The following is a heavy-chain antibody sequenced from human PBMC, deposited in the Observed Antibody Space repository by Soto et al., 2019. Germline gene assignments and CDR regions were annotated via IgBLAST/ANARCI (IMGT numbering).Heavy chain of an antibody. CDR1: GGSISSSSYY. J-gene: IGHJ5*02. CDR2: IYYSGST. Sequence: SEALSLTCTVSGGSISSSSYYWGWIRQPPGKGLDWIGSIYYSGSTYYNPSLKSRVPISVDTSKNQFSLKLSSVTAADTAVYYCATQYSSGWFYRNLFYDNWFDPWGQGTLVTVSS. CDR3: ATQYSSGWFYRNLFYDNWFDP. D-gene: IGHD6-19*01. V-gene: IGHV4-39*01.